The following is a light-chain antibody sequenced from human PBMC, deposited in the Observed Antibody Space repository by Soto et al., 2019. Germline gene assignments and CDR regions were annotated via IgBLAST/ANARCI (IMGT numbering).Light chain of an antibody. V-gene: IGKV3-11*01. J-gene: IGKJ5*01. CDR1: QSVSSY. CDR3: QQRSNWPIT. CDR2: GAS. Sequence: EFVLTQSPATLSLSPGERATLSCRASQSVSSYLAWYQQKPGQAPRLRIYGASTRATGIPARFSGSGSGTDFTLTISSLEPEDFAVYYCQQRSNWPITFGQGTRLEI.